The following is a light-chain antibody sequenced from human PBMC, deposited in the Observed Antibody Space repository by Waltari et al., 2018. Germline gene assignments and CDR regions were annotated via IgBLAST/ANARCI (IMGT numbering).Light chain of an antibody. V-gene: IGKV1-9*01. CDR2: AAS. J-gene: IGKJ4*01. CDR1: QGISSY. CDR3: QQLNSPLT. Sequence: DIQLTQSPSFLSASVGDRVTSTCRASQGISSYLAWYQQKPGKAPKLLIYAASTLQSGVPSRFSGSGSGTEFTLTISSLQPEDFATYYCQQLNSPLTFGGGTKVEIK.